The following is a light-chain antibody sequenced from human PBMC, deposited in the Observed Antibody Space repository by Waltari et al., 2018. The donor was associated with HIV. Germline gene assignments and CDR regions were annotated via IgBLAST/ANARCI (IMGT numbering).Light chain of an antibody. CDR1: SGHTTYD. CDR2: VNSDGSL. J-gene: IGLJ2*01. V-gene: IGLV4-69*01. CDR3: QTWGAGIVV. Sequence: QVVLTQSPSASASLGASVKFTCTLSSGHTTYDIAWQPQQPEKGPRFLMKVNSDGSLTKGDEIPDRFSGPASGPERSLTISSLQSEDEGDYYCQTWGAGIVVFGGGTKLSVL.